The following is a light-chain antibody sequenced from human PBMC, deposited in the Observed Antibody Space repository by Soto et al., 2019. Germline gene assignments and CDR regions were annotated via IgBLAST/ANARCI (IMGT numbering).Light chain of an antibody. J-gene: IGKJ5*01. CDR3: QQRGYWPPIT. Sequence: EVVLTQSPASLSLSPGERASLSCRASHNVSSYLAWYQHKPGQAPRLLIYDASTRATGTPVRFSGSGSGTDFTLTISSLEPEDFAVYYCQQRGYWPPITFGQGTRLEI. V-gene: IGKV3-11*01. CDR2: DAS. CDR1: HNVSSY.